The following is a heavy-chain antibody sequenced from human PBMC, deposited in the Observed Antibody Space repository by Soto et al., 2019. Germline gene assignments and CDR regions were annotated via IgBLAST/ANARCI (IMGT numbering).Heavy chain of an antibody. CDR3: ARDHDYNNPIYFFYGVDV. Sequence: QVQLVQSGAEVKKSGASVKVSCKASGYAFSSYYMHWVRQAPGQGLEWMGLINPNGGRTTYAQKLQGRVTVTRDTSTSTVDMELSSLISEDTAVYFCARDHDYNNPIYFFYGVDVWGQGTTVTVFS. V-gene: IGHV1-46*04. J-gene: IGHJ6*02. CDR1: GYAFSSYY. D-gene: IGHD4-4*01. CDR2: INPNGGRT.